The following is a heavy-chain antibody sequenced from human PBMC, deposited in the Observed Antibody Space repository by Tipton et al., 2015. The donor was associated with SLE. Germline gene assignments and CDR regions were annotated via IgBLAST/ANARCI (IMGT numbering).Heavy chain of an antibody. V-gene: IGHV6-1*01. D-gene: IGHD3-16*01. J-gene: IGHJ4*02. CDR1: GDNVSSNSAA. Sequence: TLSLTCAISGDNVSSNSAAWNWIRQSPSRGLEWLGRTYYRSKWYNDYAVSVKSRITINPDTSKNQFSLQLNSVTPEDTAVYYCARNRVTFGGVTALDYWGQGTLVTVSS. CDR3: ARNRVTFGGVTALDY. CDR2: TYYRSKWYN.